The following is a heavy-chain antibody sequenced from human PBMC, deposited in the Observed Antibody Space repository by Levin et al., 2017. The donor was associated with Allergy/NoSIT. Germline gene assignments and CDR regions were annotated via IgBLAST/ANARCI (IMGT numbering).Heavy chain of an antibody. V-gene: IGHV1-8*01. Sequence: ASVKVSCKASGYTFTSYDINWVRQATGQGLEWMGWMNPNSGNTGYAQKFQGRVTMTRNTSISTAYMELSSLRSEDTAVYYCARVSAHKRRGLKSTVSQGDYYGMDVWGQGTTVTVSS. CDR2: MNPNSGNT. D-gene: IGHD4-17*01. J-gene: IGHJ6*02. CDR1: GYTFTSYD. CDR3: ARVSAHKRRGLKSTVSQGDYYGMDV.